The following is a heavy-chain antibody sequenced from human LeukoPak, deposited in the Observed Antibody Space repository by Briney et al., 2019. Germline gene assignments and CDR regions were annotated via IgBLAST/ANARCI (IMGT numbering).Heavy chain of an antibody. CDR3: AKDFWGDHGPPFDY. D-gene: IGHD3-16*01. Sequence: PGGSLRLSCAASGFTFSSYAMSCVRQAPGKGLEWVSAISGSGGSTYYADSVKGRFTISRDNSKNTLYLQMNSLRAEDTAVYYCAKDFWGDHGPPFDYWGQGTLVAVSS. V-gene: IGHV3-23*01. J-gene: IGHJ4*02. CDR1: GFTFSSYA. CDR2: ISGSGGST.